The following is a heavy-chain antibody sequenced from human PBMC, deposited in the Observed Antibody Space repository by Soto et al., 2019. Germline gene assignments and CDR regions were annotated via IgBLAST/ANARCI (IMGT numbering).Heavy chain of an antibody. D-gene: IGHD2-8*01. CDR1: GGSISSSSYY. V-gene: IGHV4-39*07. J-gene: IGHJ5*02. Sequence: SETLSLTCTVSGGSISSSSYYWGWIRQPPGKGLEWIGSIYYSGSTYYNPSLKSRVTISVDTSKNQFSLKLSSVTAADTAVYYCAVYEDWFDPWGQGTQVTVSS. CDR3: AVYEDWFDP. CDR2: IYYSGST.